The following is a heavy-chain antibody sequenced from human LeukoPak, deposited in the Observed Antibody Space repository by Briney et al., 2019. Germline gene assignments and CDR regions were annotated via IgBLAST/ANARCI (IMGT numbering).Heavy chain of an antibody. CDR1: GGSISSGGYY. CDR2: IYYSGST. D-gene: IGHD3-3*01. J-gene: IGHJ4*02. CDR3: ARGRFLEWLFYFDY. Sequence: PSETLSLTCTVSGGSISSGGYYWSWIRQHPGKGLEWIGYIYYSGSTNYNPSLKSRVTISVDTSKNQFSLKLSSVTAADTAVYYCARGRFLEWLFYFDYWGQGTLVTVSS. V-gene: IGHV4-61*08.